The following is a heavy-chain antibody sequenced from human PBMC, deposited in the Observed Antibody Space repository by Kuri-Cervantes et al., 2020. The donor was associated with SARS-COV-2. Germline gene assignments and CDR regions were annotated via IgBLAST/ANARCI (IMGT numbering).Heavy chain of an antibody. CDR3: ASTVFTVTTTEYFQH. D-gene: IGHD4-17*01. Sequence: GGSLRLSCAASGFTFSSYAMSWVRQAPGKGLEWVSAISGSGGSTYYADSVKGRFTISRDNAKNSLYLQMNSLRAEDTAVYYCASTVFTVTTTEYFQHWGQGTLVTVSS. V-gene: IGHV3-23*01. CDR1: GFTFSSYA. J-gene: IGHJ1*01. CDR2: ISGSGGST.